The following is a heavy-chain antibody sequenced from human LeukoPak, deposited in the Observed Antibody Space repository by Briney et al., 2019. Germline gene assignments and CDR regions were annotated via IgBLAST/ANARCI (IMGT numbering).Heavy chain of an antibody. Sequence: SETLSLTCTVSGGSISSYYWSWIRQPPGKGLEWIGYIYYSGSTNYNPSLKSRVTISVDTSKNQFSLKLGSVTAADTAVYYCARAGIGIAAAYYYYGMDVWGQGTTVTVSS. CDR3: ARAGIGIAAAYYYYGMDV. D-gene: IGHD6-13*01. J-gene: IGHJ6*02. CDR2: IYYSGST. V-gene: IGHV4-59*01. CDR1: GGSISSYY.